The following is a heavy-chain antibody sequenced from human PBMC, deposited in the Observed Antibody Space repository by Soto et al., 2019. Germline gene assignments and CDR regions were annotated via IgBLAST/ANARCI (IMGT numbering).Heavy chain of an antibody. CDR1: GGTFSTYA. CDR3: ASGIQLWLRRINNGYSG. V-gene: IGHV1-69*12. D-gene: IGHD5-18*01. CDR2: IIPMFGTA. Sequence: QVQLVQSGAEVKKPESSVKVSCKAPGGTFSTYAISWVRQAPGQGLEWMGGIIPMFGTANYAQRFQDRVTITEDASTNTVYMEMRSLRSEDTAVYFCASGIQLWLRRINNGYSGWGQGTLVTVSS. J-gene: IGHJ4*02.